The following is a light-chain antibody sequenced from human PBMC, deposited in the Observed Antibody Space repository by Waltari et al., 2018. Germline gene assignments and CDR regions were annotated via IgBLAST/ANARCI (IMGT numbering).Light chain of an antibody. CDR3: SSYTSSGTLV. J-gene: IGLJ2*01. Sequence: QSALTQPASVSGSPGQSITISCSGTSNDIGSYNYISWYQQHPGRAPKLMIYDVSDRPSGLSDRFSGSKSGNTASLSISGLQAKDEADYYCSSYTSSGTLVFGGGTKLTVL. V-gene: IGLV2-14*03. CDR2: DVS. CDR1: SNDIGSYNY.